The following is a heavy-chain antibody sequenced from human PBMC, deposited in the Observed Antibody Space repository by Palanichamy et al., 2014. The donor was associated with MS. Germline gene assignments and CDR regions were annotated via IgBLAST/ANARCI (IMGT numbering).Heavy chain of an antibody. CDR3: ASGYFGTSGYSLDY. V-gene: IGHV3-66*01. CDR2: INNDGST. D-gene: IGHD3-22*01. J-gene: IGHJ4*02. CDR1: GFSVSSNY. Sequence: EVQLVESGGGLVQPGGSLRLSCAASGFSVSSNYMSWVRQAPGKGLKWVSFINNDGSTFYADSVKGRFTISRDNSKNTLYLQMNSLRAEDAAVYYCASGYFGTSGYSLDYWGQGTLVTVSS.